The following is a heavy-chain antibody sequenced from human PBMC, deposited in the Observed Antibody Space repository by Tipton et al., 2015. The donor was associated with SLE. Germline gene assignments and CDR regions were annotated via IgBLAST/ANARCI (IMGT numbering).Heavy chain of an antibody. CDR2: INNRHGV. CDR3: AKDRDYTSDYYYYYMDV. CDR1: GFSFSDFY. V-gene: IGHV3-69-1*02. Sequence: SLRLSCAASGFSFSDFYMDWVRQSPGKGLEWISSINNRHGVNYAESVKGRFTISRDNSKNSLYLQTNSLRAEDTAVYYCAKDRDYTSDYYYYYMDVWGKGTTVTVSS. J-gene: IGHJ6*03. D-gene: IGHD4-11*01.